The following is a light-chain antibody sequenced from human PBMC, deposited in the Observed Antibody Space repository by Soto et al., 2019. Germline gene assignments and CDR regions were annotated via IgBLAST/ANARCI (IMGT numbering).Light chain of an antibody. Sequence: QSVLTQPPSVSGAPGQRVTISCTGSSSNIGAGYDVHWYQQLPGTAPKLLIYGNSNRPSGVPDRFSGSKSGTSASLGITGLQAEDEADYYCQSYDSSLSGYVFGTGTQLTVL. CDR1: SSNIGAGYD. CDR3: QSYDSSLSGYV. J-gene: IGLJ1*01. CDR2: GNS. V-gene: IGLV1-40*01.